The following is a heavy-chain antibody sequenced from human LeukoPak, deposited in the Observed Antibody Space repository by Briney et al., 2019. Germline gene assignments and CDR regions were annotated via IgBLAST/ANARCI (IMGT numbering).Heavy chain of an antibody. CDR1: GFTFSSYS. CDR3: ARGYSNYGYAFNI. J-gene: IGHJ3*02. CDR2: ISSSSSYI. V-gene: IGHV3-21*01. Sequence: GGSLRLSCAASGFTFSSYSMNWVRQAPGKGLEWVSSISSSSSYIYYADSMKGRFTISRDNAKNSLYLQMNSLRVEDTAVYYCARGYSNYGYAFNIWGQGTMVTVSS. D-gene: IGHD4-11*01.